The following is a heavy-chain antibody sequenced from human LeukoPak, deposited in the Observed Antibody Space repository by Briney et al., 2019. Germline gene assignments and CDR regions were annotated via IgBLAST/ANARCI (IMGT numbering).Heavy chain of an antibody. CDR3: ARDRYSSSWYSSGISGIDY. D-gene: IGHD6-13*01. CDR2: ISSSSSTI. J-gene: IGHJ4*02. CDR1: GLTFSSYS. V-gene: IGHV3-48*01. Sequence: PGGSLRLSCAASGLTFSSYSMNWVRQAPGKGLEWVSYISSSSSTIYYADSVKGRFTISRDNAKNSLYLQMNSLRAEDTAVYYCARDRYSSSWYSSGISGIDYWGQGTLVTVSS.